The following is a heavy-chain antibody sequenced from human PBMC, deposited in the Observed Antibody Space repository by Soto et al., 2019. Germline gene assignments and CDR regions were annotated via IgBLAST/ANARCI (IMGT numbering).Heavy chain of an antibody. CDR1: GGSISVYY. J-gene: IGHJ5*02. V-gene: IGHV4-59*01. CDR3: ARVVGQNYFDP. D-gene: IGHD1-7*01. Sequence: SETLSLTCTVSGGSISVYYWSWIRQPPGKGLEWIGYIYYTGSTYYNPSLKSRVTISLDTYRNQFSLKLTSVTAADTAVYYCARVVGQNYFDPWRQGPLVTASS. CDR2: IYYTGST.